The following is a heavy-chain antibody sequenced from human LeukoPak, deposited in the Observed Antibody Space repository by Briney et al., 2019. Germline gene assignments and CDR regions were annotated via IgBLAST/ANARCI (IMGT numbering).Heavy chain of an antibody. CDR1: GGSFSGYY. J-gene: IGHJ4*02. D-gene: IGHD3-9*01. CDR3: ASTRYDILTGYFTFGY. V-gene: IGHV4-34*01. CDR2: INHSGST. Sequence: SETLSLTCAVYGGSFSGYYWSWIRQPPGKGLEWIGEINHSGSTNYNPSLKSRVTISVDTSKNQFSLKLSSVTAADTAVYYCASTRYDILTGYFTFGYWGQGTLVTVSS.